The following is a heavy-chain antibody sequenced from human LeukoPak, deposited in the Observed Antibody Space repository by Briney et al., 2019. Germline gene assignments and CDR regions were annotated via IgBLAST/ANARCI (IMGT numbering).Heavy chain of an antibody. CDR1: GFTFDDYG. CDR2: INWNGGST. J-gene: IGHJ4*02. CDR3: ARVIAAAGTLDY. Sequence: RPGGSLLLSCAASGFTFDDYGMSWVRQAPGKGLEWVSGINWNGGSTCYADSVKGRFTISRDNAKNSLYLQMNSLRAEDTALYYCARVIAAAGTLDYWGQGTLVTVSS. D-gene: IGHD6-13*01. V-gene: IGHV3-20*04.